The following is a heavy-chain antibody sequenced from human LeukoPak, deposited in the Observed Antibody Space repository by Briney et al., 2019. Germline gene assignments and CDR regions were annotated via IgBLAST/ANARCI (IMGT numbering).Heavy chain of an antibody. CDR2: IYTSGGT. J-gene: IGHJ6*03. CDR1: GGSISSYY. V-gene: IGHV4-4*09. D-gene: IGHD3-3*01. Sequence: SETLSLTCTVSGGSISSYYWSWIRQPPGKGLEWIGYIYTSGGTNYNPSLKSRVTISVDTSKNQFSLKLSSVTAADTAVYYCARHHIDYDFWSGYYYRYMDVWGKGTTVTVSS. CDR3: ARHHIDYDFWSGYYYRYMDV.